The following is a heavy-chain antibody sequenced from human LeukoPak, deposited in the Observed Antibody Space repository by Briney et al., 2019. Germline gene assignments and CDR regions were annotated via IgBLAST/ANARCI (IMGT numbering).Heavy chain of an antibody. CDR2: IYTSGST. J-gene: IGHJ4*02. CDR1: GGSISSYY. Sequence: PSETLSLTCTVSGGSISSYYWSWIRQPAGKGLEWIGRIYTSGSTNYNPSLKSRVTMSVDTSKNRFSLKLSSVTAADTAVYYCARDGYYYDSSGYYEKMYYFDYWGQGTLVTVSS. CDR3: ARDGYYYDSSGYYEKMYYFDY. V-gene: IGHV4-4*07. D-gene: IGHD3-22*01.